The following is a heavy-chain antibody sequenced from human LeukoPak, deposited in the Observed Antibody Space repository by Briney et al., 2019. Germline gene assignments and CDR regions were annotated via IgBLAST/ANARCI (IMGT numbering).Heavy chain of an antibody. D-gene: IGHD1-26*01. CDR3: ARKVGLGAFDI. CDR1: GGTFSSYA. V-gene: IGHV1-18*01. CDR2: ISAYNGNT. J-gene: IGHJ3*02. Sequence: ASVKVSCKASGGTFSSYAISWVRQAPGQGLEWMGWISAYNGNTNYAQKLQGRVTMTTDTSTSTVYMELRSLRSDDTAVYYCARKVGLGAFDIWGQGTMVTVSS.